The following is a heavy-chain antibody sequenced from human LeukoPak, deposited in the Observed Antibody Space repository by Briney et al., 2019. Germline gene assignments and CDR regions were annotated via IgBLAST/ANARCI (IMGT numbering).Heavy chain of an antibody. CDR1: GYTLTELS. J-gene: IGHJ6*02. CDR3: ARVSDDSSARYYYYGMDV. V-gene: IGHV1-24*01. Sequence: VASVKVSCKVSGYTLTELSMHWVRQAPGKGLEWMGGFDPEDGETIYAQKFQGRVTMTEDTSTDTAYMELSSLRSEDTAVYYCARVSDDSSARYYYYGMDVWGQGTTVTVSS. CDR2: FDPEDGET. D-gene: IGHD3-22*01.